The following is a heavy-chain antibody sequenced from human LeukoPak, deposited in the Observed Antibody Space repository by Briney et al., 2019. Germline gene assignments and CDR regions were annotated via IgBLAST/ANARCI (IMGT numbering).Heavy chain of an antibody. CDR2: MNPNSGNT. CDR3: ARVFDSSGYYPYYFDY. D-gene: IGHD3-22*01. CDR1: GYTVTSYD. J-gene: IGHJ4*02. Sequence: GASVKVSCKASGYTVTSYDINWVRQATGQGLEWMGWMNPNSGNTGYAQKFQGRVTMTRNTSISTAYMELSSLRSEDTAVYYCARVFDSSGYYPYYFDYWGQATLVTVSS. V-gene: IGHV1-8*01.